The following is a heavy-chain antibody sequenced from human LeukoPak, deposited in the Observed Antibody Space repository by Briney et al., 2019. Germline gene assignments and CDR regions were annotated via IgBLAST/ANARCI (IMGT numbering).Heavy chain of an antibody. CDR3: ARGGWSAFDI. CDR2: IYYSGTT. J-gene: IGHJ3*02. CDR1: GGSISSYY. Sequence: SETLSLTCTVSGGSISSYYWSWIRQPPGKGLEWIGYIYYSGTTNYNPYLKSRVTISVDTSKNQFSMKLRSVTAADTAVYYCARGGWSAFDIWGQGTMFTVSS. V-gene: IGHV4-59*01. D-gene: IGHD3-10*01.